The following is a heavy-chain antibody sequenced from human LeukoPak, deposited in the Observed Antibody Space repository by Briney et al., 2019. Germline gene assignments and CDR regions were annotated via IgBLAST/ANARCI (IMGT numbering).Heavy chain of an antibody. J-gene: IGHJ4*02. CDR3: AKSGAMIVVVTPFDY. D-gene: IGHD3-22*01. Sequence: GGSLRLSCAASGFTFSSYGMNWVRQAPGKGLEWVSAISGSGGSTYYADSVKGRFTISRDNSKNTLYLQMNSLRAEDTAVYYCAKSGAMIVVVTPFDYWGQGTLVTVSS. V-gene: IGHV3-23*01. CDR1: GFTFSSYG. CDR2: ISGSGGST.